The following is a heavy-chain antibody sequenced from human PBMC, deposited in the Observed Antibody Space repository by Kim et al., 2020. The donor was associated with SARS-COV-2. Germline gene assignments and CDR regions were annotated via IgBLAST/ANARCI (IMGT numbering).Heavy chain of an antibody. D-gene: IGHD3-10*01. Sequence: ASVKVSCKTSGYTFTNNHIHWVRQAPGQRLEWMGWINPANGNTKYSQTFQGRVTVIRDTSAITAYMELRSLTSDDTGVYYCARGTSGKFDPWGQGTLVTVSS. V-gene: IGHV1-3*01. CDR3: ARGTSGKFDP. CDR1: GYTFTNNH. J-gene: IGHJ5*02. CDR2: INPANGNT.